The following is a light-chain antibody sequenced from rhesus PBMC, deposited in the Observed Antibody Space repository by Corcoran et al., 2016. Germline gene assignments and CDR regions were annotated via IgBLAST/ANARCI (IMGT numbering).Light chain of an antibody. CDR3: LQGYSTPYS. Sequence: DIQLTQSPSSLSASVGDRVTITCRASQGIRSFLAWYQQKPGKAPKLLIYDASNLQSGVPSRFSGSGSGTDFTLPISSLQPEDFAAYYWLQGYSTPYSFGQGTKVEVK. V-gene: IGKV1-38*01. J-gene: IGKJ2*01. CDR1: QGIRSF. CDR2: DAS.